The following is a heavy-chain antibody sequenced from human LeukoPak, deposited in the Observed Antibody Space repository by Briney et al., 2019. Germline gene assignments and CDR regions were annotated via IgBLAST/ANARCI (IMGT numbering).Heavy chain of an antibody. CDR1: GFTFSTYA. CDR3: AREGPTVTTHMDV. D-gene: IGHD4-17*01. J-gene: IGHJ6*03. CDR2: INRDGSST. V-gene: IGHV3-74*01. Sequence: GGSLRLSCAASGFTFSTYAMSWVRQAPGKGLVWVSRINRDGSSTSYADSVQGRFTISRDNAKNTLYLQMNSLRAEDTAVYYCAREGPTVTTHMDVWGKGTTVTVSS.